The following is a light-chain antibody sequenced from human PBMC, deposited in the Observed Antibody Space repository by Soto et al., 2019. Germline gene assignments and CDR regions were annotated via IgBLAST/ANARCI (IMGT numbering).Light chain of an antibody. Sequence: EIVLTQSPGTLSLSPGERATLSCRASQSVSSSSLAWYQQKRGQAPRLLIHGASNRATGIPDRFSGSGSGTEFTLTISSLQSEDFAVYYCQQHNNWPRTFGQGTKVDIK. CDR3: QQHNNWPRT. CDR1: QSVSSSS. CDR2: GAS. J-gene: IGKJ1*01. V-gene: IGKV3D-15*01.